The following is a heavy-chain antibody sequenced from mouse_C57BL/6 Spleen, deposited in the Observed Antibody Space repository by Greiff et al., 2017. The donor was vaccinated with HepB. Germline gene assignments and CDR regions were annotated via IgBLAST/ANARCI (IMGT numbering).Heavy chain of an antibody. CDR3: ARRLLRFDY. V-gene: IGHV1-76*01. D-gene: IGHD1-1*01. CDR1: GYTFTDYY. CDR2: IYPGSGNT. Sequence: VQLQQSGAELVRPGASVKLSCKASGYTFTDYYINWVKQRPGQGLEWIARIYPGSGNTYYNEKFKGKATLTAEKSSSTAYMQLSSLTSEDSAVYFCARRLLRFDYWGQGTTLTVSS. J-gene: IGHJ2*01.